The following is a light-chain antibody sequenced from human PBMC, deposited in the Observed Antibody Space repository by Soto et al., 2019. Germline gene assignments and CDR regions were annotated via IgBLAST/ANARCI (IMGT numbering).Light chain of an antibody. V-gene: IGKV3-11*01. CDR1: QSFSSY. Sequence: EIVLTQSPATLSLSPGKRVTLSCRASQSFSSYLAWYQQKPGQAPRLLIYDASKRATGIPARFSGRGSGTDFTLTISSLEPEDFAVYYCQQRSNWPPVITFGQGTRLEIK. CDR2: DAS. CDR3: QQRSNWPPVIT. J-gene: IGKJ5*01.